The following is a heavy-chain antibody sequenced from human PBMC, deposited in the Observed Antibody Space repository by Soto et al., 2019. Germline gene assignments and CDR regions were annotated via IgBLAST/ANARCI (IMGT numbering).Heavy chain of an antibody. CDR2: IIPIFGTA. D-gene: IGHD6-13*01. CDR1: GGTFSSYA. V-gene: IGHV1-69*13. Sequence: ASVKVSCKASGGTFSSYAFSWVRQAPGQGLEWMGGIIPIFGTANYAQKFQGRVTITADESMSTAYMELSSLRSEDTAVYYCATRIEIIAAPHQTYYYYGMDVWGQGTTVTVSS. CDR3: ATRIEIIAAPHQTYYYYGMDV. J-gene: IGHJ6*02.